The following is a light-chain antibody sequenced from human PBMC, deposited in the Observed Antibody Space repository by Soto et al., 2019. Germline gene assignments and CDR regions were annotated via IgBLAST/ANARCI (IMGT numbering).Light chain of an antibody. CDR1: QSVSSY. CDR3: QQRSNWPPVT. CDR2: DTS. J-gene: IGKJ5*01. V-gene: IGKV3-11*01. Sequence: EIVLTQSPCTLSFSPGERATLSCRASQSVSSYLGWYQQKPGQAPRLLIYDTSNRATGIPARFSGSGSGTDFTLTISSLEPEDFAVYYCQQRSNWPPVTFGQGTRLEIK.